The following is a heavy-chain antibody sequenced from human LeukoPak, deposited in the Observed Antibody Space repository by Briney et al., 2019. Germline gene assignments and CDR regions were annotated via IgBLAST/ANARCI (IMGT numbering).Heavy chain of an antibody. CDR3: ARSAYDFWSGYWGTYFDY. D-gene: IGHD3-3*01. CDR1: GYSISSGYY. CDR2: IYHSGST. V-gene: IGHV4-38-2*02. Sequence: SSETLSLTCTVSGYSISSGYYWGWIRQPPGKGLEWIGSIYHSGSTYYNPSLKSRVTISVDTSKNQFSLKLSSVTAADTAVYYCARSAYDFWSGYWGTYFDYWGQGTLVTVSS. J-gene: IGHJ4*02.